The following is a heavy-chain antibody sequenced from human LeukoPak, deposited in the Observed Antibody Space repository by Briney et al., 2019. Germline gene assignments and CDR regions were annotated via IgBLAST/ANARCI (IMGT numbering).Heavy chain of an antibody. D-gene: IGHD6-19*01. Sequence: PGGSLRLSCAVSGSIFSSSWMSWVRQAPGKGLEWVANIKKDGSEKYYVDSVKGRFTISRDNAKNSLYLQMDSLRVEDTAVYYCVRLSTSVAGADYWGQGTLDTVSS. CDR3: VRLSTSVAGADY. CDR1: GSIFSSSW. V-gene: IGHV3-7*01. CDR2: IKKDGSEK. J-gene: IGHJ4*02.